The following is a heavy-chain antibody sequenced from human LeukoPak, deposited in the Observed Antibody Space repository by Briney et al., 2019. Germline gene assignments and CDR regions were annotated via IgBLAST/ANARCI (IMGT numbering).Heavy chain of an antibody. CDR1: GGSISSYY. J-gene: IGHJ4*02. Sequence: SETLSLTCTVSGGSISSYYWSWIRQPPGKGLEWIGYIYHSGSTNYNPSLKSRVTISVDTSKNQFSLKLSSVTAADTAVYFCARHSYAHFDYWGQGTLVTVSS. D-gene: IGHD5-18*01. V-gene: IGHV4-59*01. CDR3: ARHSYAHFDY. CDR2: IYHSGST.